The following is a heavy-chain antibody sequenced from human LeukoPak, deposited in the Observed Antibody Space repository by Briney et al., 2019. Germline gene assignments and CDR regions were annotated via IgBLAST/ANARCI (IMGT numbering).Heavy chain of an antibody. D-gene: IGHD6-19*01. CDR2: IIPIFDTA. Sequence: SVKVSCKASGGTFSSYAISWVRQAPGQGLEWMGGIIPIFDTANYAQKFQGRVTITADESTSTAYMELSSLRSENTAVYYCARYYSGWYYFDYWGQGTLVTVSS. V-gene: IGHV1-69*13. CDR3: ARYYSGWYYFDY. J-gene: IGHJ4*02. CDR1: GGTFSSYA.